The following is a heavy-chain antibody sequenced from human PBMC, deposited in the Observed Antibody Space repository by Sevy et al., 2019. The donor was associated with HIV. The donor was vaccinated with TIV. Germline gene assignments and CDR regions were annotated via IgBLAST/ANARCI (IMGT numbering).Heavy chain of an antibody. Sequence: ASVKVSCKVSGYTLSELSMHWVRQAPGKGLEWVGSFDPEDDERIYEQTFQGRVTMTEDTSTDTAYMELNNLRSEDTAVYYCATTKDYYDSSGSPFDYWGQGTLVTVSS. CDR2: FDPEDDER. CDR1: GYTLSELS. CDR3: ATTKDYYDSSGSPFDY. J-gene: IGHJ4*02. D-gene: IGHD3-22*01. V-gene: IGHV1-24*01.